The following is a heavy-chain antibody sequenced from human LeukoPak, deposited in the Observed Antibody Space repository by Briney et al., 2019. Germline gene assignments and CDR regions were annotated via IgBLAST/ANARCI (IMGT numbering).Heavy chain of an antibody. CDR3: ARVYPDVDFWSGYYLVDY. J-gene: IGHJ4*02. V-gene: IGHV3-64*01. D-gene: IGHD3-3*01. CDR2: ISSNGCST. Sequence: GGAVRLSCAASGFTFSSYAMHWVRQAPGKGLEYVSAISSNGCSTYYANSVKGRFTISRDNSKNTLYLQMNSLRVEDTAVYYCARVYPDVDFWSGYYLVDYWGQGTLVTVSS. CDR1: GFTFSSYA.